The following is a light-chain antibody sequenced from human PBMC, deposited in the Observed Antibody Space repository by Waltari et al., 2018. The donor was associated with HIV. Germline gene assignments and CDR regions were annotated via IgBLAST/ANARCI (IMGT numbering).Light chain of an antibody. CDR2: AVA. V-gene: IGLV2-14*01. CDR1: SSDIGAYDY. CDR3: SSFTTSDTLL. J-gene: IGLJ2*01. Sequence: QSALTQPASVSGSPGQSITVSCTGTSSDIGAYDYVSWYQQTPGTAPKLVIYAVAYRPSGISNRFSGSKSGNTASLTISGLQTEDEADYYCSSFTTSDTLLFGGGTKVTVL.